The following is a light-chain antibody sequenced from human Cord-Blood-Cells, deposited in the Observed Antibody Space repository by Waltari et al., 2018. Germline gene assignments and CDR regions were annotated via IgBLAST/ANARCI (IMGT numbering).Light chain of an antibody. V-gene: IGKV1-5*03. CDR1: QNISRW. J-gene: IGKJ1*01. CDR2: QAS. CDR3: QQYNSYST. Sequence: DIQMTQSPSTLSASVGDRVTIPCLASQNISRWLAWYQQKPGKAPKLLIYQASSLERGVPSRFSGSGSGTEFTLTISSLQPDDFATYYCQQYNSYSTFGQGTKVEIK.